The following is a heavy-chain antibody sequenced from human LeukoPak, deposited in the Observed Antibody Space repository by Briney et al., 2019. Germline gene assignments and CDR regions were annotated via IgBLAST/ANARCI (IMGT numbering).Heavy chain of an antibody. Sequence: GRSLRLSCAASGFTFSSYAMHWVRQAPGKGLEWVAVISYDGSNKYYADSVKGRFTISRDNSKNTLYLQMNSLRAEDTAVYYCARDGDYGDFSDYWGQGTLVTVSS. J-gene: IGHJ4*02. V-gene: IGHV3-30-3*01. CDR2: ISYDGSNK. CDR1: GFTFSSYA. CDR3: ARDGDYGDFSDY. D-gene: IGHD4-17*01.